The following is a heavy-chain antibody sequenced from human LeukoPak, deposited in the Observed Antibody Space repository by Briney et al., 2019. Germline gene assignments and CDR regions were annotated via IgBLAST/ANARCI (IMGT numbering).Heavy chain of an antibody. Sequence: SETLSLTCAVYGGSFSGYYWSWIRQPPGKGLEWIGEINHSGSTNYNPSLKSRVTISVDTSKNQFSLKLSSVTAADTAVYYCACEGYGDKLRTDYWGQGTLVTVSS. D-gene: IGHD4-17*01. CDR2: INHSGST. CDR1: GGSFSGYY. CDR3: ACEGYGDKLRTDY. V-gene: IGHV4-34*01. J-gene: IGHJ4*02.